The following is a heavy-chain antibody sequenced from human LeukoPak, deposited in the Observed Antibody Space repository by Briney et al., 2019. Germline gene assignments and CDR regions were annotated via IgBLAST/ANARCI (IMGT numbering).Heavy chain of an antibody. CDR3: GGSSGHNWLDP. D-gene: IGHD2-8*02. CDR1: GFTFSSYW. V-gene: IGHV3-74*01. CDR2: INSDGSST. Sequence: PGGSLRLSCAASGFTFSSYWMHWVRQAPGKGLVWVSRINSDGSSTTYADSVKGRFTISRDNAKNTLYLQMNSLRAEDTAVYYCGGSSGHNWLDPWGQGTLVTVSS. J-gene: IGHJ5*02.